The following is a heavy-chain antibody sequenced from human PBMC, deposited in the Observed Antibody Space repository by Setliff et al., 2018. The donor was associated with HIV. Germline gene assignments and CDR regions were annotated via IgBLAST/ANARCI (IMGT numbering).Heavy chain of an antibody. D-gene: IGHD6-13*01. V-gene: IGHV4-39*07. J-gene: IGHJ6*03. CDR2: MHNSGST. Sequence: KASETLSLTCTVSGDSISSSAYYWGWIRQPPGKGLEWIGSMHNSGSTYYNPSVKSRVTISVDTSKNQFSLKLSSVTAADTAVYYCARHRDPPGTSWIYYYYYMDLWGEGTTVTVSS. CDR3: ARHRDPPGTSWIYYYYYMDL. CDR1: GDSISSSAYY.